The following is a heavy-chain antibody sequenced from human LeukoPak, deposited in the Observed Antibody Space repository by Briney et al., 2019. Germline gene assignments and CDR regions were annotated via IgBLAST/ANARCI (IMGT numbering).Heavy chain of an antibody. CDR2: INSDGSST. J-gene: IGHJ6*02. CDR3: ARGVLRGYSGSYSAYYYYGMDV. CDR1: GFTFSSYW. D-gene: IGHD1-26*01. V-gene: IGHV3-74*01. Sequence: PGGSLRLSCAASGFTFSSYWMHWVRQAPGKGLVWVARINSDGSSTSYADSVKGRFTISRDKAKNTLDLEMKSRRAEDTDVYYCARGVLRGYSGSYSAYYYYGMDVWGQGTTVTVSS.